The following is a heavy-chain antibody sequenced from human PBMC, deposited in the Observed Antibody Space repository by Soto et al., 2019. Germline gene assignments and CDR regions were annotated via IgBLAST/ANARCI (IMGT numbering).Heavy chain of an antibody. Sequence: ASVKVSCKASCYTFASYAISWMRQAPGQGLEWMGWISAYNGNTNYAQKLQGRVTMTTDTSTSTAYMELSRLRSDDTAVYYCASSASGEPLFDYWGQGTLVTVSS. CDR2: ISAYNGNT. CDR1: CYTFASYA. V-gene: IGHV1-18*01. D-gene: IGHD2-21*01. CDR3: ASSASGEPLFDY. J-gene: IGHJ4*02.